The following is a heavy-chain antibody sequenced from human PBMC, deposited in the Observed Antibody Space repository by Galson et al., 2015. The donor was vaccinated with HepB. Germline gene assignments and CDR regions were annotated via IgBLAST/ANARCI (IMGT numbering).Heavy chain of an antibody. CDR3: ASSLYYYDSSRYYYYNMDV. J-gene: IGHJ6*02. CDR2: IIPLFGTA. CDR1: GGTFSSYA. D-gene: IGHD3-22*01. Sequence: SVKVSCKASGGTFSSYAISWVRQAPGQGLEWMGGIIPLFGTANYAQRFQGSVTITADESTNTAYMELSSLRSEDTAVHYCASSLYYYDSSRYYYYNMDVWGQGTTVTVSS. V-gene: IGHV1-69*13.